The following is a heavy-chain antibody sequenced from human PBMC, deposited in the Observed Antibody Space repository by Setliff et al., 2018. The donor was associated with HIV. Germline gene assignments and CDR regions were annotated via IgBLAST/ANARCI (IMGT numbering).Heavy chain of an antibody. V-gene: IGHV3-7*03. CDR2: IKEDGNDK. CDR1: GLRFSIYW. J-gene: IGHJ3*02. D-gene: IGHD3-22*01. Sequence: PGGSLRLSCAASGLRFSIYWMSWVRQAPGKGLEWVANIKEDGNDKYYVDSMKGRLTISRDNAENSLFLQMNSLRVEDTAVYYCSTTASNGYPWALDIWGQGTMVTVSS. CDR3: STTASNGYPWALDI.